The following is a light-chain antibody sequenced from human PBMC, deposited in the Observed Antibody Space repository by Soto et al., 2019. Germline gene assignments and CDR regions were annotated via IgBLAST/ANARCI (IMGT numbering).Light chain of an antibody. Sequence: TVLTQAPDTLSLSPGGRATLSCRASSSVSSRDLAWYQQKPGQGPRLLMYGAYNRATGIPDRFGGSGSGTDFTLTISRLEPEDSAVYYCQQFGNSPLTFGGGTKVEIK. CDR2: GAY. CDR1: SSVSSRD. CDR3: QQFGNSPLT. J-gene: IGKJ4*01. V-gene: IGKV3-20*01.